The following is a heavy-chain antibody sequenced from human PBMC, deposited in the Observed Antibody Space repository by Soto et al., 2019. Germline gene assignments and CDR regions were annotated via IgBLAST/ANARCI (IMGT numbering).Heavy chain of an antibody. CDR2: ISLYSDGT. CDR3: ARVVPGAEAWFGP. V-gene: IGHV1-18*01. Sequence: QVQLVQSGGEVKRPGASVKVSCKTSGYTFSNYGITWVRQAPGQPLEWLGWISLYSDGTNYAQKVQGRVSMTTDTSTTTSYMELRSLRSDDTAVYYCARVVPGAEAWFGPWGQGTLVTGSS. J-gene: IGHJ5*02. D-gene: IGHD2-2*01. CDR1: GYTFSNYG.